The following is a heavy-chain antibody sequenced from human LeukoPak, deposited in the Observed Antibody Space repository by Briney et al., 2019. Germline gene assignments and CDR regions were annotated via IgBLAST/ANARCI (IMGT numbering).Heavy chain of an antibody. V-gene: IGHV1-69*05. CDR3: ATVRARHYDY. J-gene: IGHJ4*02. Sequence: GASVKVSCKASGGTFSSYAISWVRQAPGQGLEWMGGIIPIFGTANYAQKFQGRVTITTDESTSTAYMELSSLRSEDTAVYYCATVRARHYDYWGQGTLVTVSS. CDR1: GGTFSSYA. CDR2: IIPIFGTA.